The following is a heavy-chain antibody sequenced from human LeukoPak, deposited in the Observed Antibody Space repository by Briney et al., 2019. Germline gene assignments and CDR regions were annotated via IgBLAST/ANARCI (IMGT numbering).Heavy chain of an antibody. CDR3: ARGLAYCGGDCYDY. J-gene: IGHJ4*02. Sequence: PSETLSLTCAVYGGSFSGYYWSWIRQPPGKGLEWIGEINHSGSTNYNPSLKSRVTISVDTSKNQFSLKLSSVTAADTAVYYCARGLAYCGGDCYDYWGQGTLVTVSS. V-gene: IGHV4-34*01. D-gene: IGHD2-21*01. CDR2: INHSGST. CDR1: GGSFSGYY.